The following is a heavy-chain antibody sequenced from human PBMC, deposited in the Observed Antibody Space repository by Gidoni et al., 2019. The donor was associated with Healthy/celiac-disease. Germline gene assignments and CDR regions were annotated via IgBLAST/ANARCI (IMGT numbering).Heavy chain of an antibody. CDR3: ARDEDTAMVFVFDY. Sequence: QVQLVESGGGVVQPGRSLRLSCAASGFTFSIYAMHWVRQAPGKGLEWVAVISYDGSNKYYADSVKGRFTISRDNSKNTLYLQMNSLRAEDTAVYYCARDEDTAMVFVFDYWGQGTLVTVSS. CDR2: ISYDGSNK. D-gene: IGHD5-18*01. CDR1: GFTFSIYA. J-gene: IGHJ4*02. V-gene: IGHV3-30-3*01.